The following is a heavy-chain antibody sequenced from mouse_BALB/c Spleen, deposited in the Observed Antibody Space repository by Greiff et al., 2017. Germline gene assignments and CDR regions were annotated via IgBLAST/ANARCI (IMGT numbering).Heavy chain of an antibody. D-gene: IGHD1-1*01. J-gene: IGHJ4*01. Sequence: VQLQQSGTVLVRPGASVKMSCKASGYTFTSYWMHWVNQRPGQGLEWIGAIYPGNSDTSYNQKFKGKANLTAVTSTSTAYMELSSLTNEDTAVYYCTGGCYYGSGYNYAMDYWGQGTSVTVSS. CDR3: TGGCYYGSGYNYAMDY. CDR1: GYTFTSYW. CDR2: IYPGNSDT. V-gene: IGHV1-5*01.